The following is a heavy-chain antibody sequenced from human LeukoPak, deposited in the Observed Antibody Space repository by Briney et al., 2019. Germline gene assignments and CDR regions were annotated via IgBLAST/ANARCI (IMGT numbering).Heavy chain of an antibody. CDR3: AKDRPSGYCSSTSCYFDY. Sequence: GGSLRLSCGASGFTFSSYWMHWVRQAPGKGLVWVSSMSTDGSSTTYAESVRGRFTISRDNAKNTLYLQMDSLRAEDTAVYYCAKDRPSGYCSSTSCYFDYWGQGTLVTVSS. CDR2: MSTDGSST. D-gene: IGHD2-2*01. J-gene: IGHJ4*02. CDR1: GFTFSSYW. V-gene: IGHV3-74*03.